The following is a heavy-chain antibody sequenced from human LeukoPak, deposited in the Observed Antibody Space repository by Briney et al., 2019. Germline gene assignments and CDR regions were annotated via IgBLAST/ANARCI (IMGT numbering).Heavy chain of an antibody. D-gene: IGHD4-17*01. CDR3: ARVTTVTSFDY. CDR2: IIPIFGTA. V-gene: IGHV1-69*05. J-gene: IGHJ4*02. CDR1: GGTFSSYA. Sequence: GSSVKVSCKASGGTFSSYAISWVRQAPGQGLEWMGGIIPIFGTANYAQKFQGRVTMTTDTSTSTAYMELRSLRSDDTAVYYCARVTTVTSFDYWGQGTLVTVSS.